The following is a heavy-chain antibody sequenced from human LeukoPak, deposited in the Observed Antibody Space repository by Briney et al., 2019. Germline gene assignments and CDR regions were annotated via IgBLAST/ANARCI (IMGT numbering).Heavy chain of an antibody. CDR3: ARDAHDLRGGDHDAFDI. CDR1: GVSISSSSYY. V-gene: IGHV4-39*02. J-gene: IGHJ3*02. Sequence: SETLSLTCNVSGVSISSSSYYWGWIRQPPGKGLEWIGSIYSSGSTYYNSSLKSRVTISIDTSKNQVSLKMSSVTAADTAVYYCARDAHDLRGGDHDAFDIWGQGTMVTVSS. D-gene: IGHD3-10*01. CDR2: IYSSGST.